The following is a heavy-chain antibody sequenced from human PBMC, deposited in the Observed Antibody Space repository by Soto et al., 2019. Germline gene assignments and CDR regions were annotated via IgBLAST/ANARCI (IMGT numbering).Heavy chain of an antibody. CDR3: ARGTVVTLEYYYYYGMDV. J-gene: IGHJ6*02. CDR2: IYYSGST. V-gene: IGHV4-39*01. Sequence: SETLSLTCTVSGGSISSSSYYWGWIRQPPGKGLEWIGSIYYSGSTYYNPSLKSRVTISVDTSKNQFSLKLSSVTAADTAVYYCARGTVVTLEYYYYYGMDVWGQGTTVTVSS. CDR1: GGSISSSSYY. D-gene: IGHD2-15*01.